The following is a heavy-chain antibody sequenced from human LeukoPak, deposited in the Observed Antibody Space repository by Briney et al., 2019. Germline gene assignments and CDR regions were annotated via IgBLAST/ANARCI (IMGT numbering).Heavy chain of an antibody. CDR3: ARVSGDTIFGVVIPTGPPENDY. J-gene: IGHJ4*02. CDR2: INPNSGGT. D-gene: IGHD3-3*01. Sequence: ASVKVPCKASGYTFTGYYMHWVRQAPGQGLEWMGWINPNSGGTNYAQKFQGRVTMTRDTSISTAYMELSRLRSDDTAVYYCARVSGDTIFGVVIPTGPPENDYWGQGTLVTVSS. CDR1: GYTFTGYY. V-gene: IGHV1-2*02.